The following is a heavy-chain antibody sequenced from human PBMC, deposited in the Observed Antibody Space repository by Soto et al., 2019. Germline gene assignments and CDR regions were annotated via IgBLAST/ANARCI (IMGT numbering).Heavy chain of an antibody. CDR1: GGSMNIYY. D-gene: IGHD3-22*01. J-gene: IGHJ5*02. CDR2: VRDTGST. Sequence: QVQLQESGPGQVKPSETLSLTCTVSGGSMNIYYWTWIRQPPGKGLEWIGYVRDTGSTNYNPSLKSGVTISIDAYRNQFTLSLSSVPAADAALYVCARYSPPKKTYDRTPGWVDPWGQGTLVAVSS. V-gene: IGHV4-59*01. CDR3: ARYSPPKKTYDRTPGWVDP.